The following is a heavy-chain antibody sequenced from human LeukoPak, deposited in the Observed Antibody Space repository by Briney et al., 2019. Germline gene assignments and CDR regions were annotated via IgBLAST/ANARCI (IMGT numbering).Heavy chain of an antibody. CDR3: AGSGYYSLDAFDI. Sequence: SETLSLTCAVYGGSFSGYYWSWIRQPPGKGLEWIGYIYYSGSTNYNPSLKSRVTISVDTSKNQFSLKLSSVTAADTAVYYCAGSGYYSLDAFDIWGQGTMVTVSS. J-gene: IGHJ3*02. CDR1: GGSFSGYY. V-gene: IGHV4-59*01. D-gene: IGHD3-22*01. CDR2: IYYSGST.